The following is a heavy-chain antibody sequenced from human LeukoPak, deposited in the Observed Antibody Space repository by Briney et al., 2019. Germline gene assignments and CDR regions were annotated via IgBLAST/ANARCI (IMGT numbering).Heavy chain of an antibody. Sequence: GESLKISCKGSGYSFTGYWIGWVRQMPGKGLEWMGIIYPGDSDTRYSPSFQGQVTISADKSISTAYLQWSSLKASDTAMYYCARLGDFWSGDNWFDPWGQGTLVTVSS. CDR3: ARLGDFWSGDNWFDP. V-gene: IGHV5-51*01. CDR1: GYSFTGYW. J-gene: IGHJ5*02. D-gene: IGHD3-3*01. CDR2: IYPGDSDT.